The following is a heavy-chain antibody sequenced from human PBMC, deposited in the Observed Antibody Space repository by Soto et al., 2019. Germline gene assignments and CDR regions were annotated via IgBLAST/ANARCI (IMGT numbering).Heavy chain of an antibody. CDR1: GGSISSSSYY. CDR3: AREGSYCAYNCAHGIQLWSFEF. J-gene: IGHJ4*02. CDR2: IYYGGST. Sequence: SETLSLTCTVSGGSISSSSYYWGWIRQPPGKGLEWIGSIYYGGSTYYTPSLKRRVTISVDTSKNQFSLTLSSVTAADMAVYYCAREGSYCAYNCAHGIQLWSFEFWGQGALVIVSS. V-gene: IGHV4-39*07. D-gene: IGHD5-18*01.